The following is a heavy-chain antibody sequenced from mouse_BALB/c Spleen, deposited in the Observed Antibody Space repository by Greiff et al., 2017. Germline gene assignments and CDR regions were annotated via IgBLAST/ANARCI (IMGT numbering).Heavy chain of an antibody. J-gene: IGHJ2*01. CDR1: GFSLTSYD. V-gene: IGHV2-9-2*01. Sequence: VQLVESGPGLVAPSQSLSITCTVSGFSLTSYDISWIRQPPGKGLEWLGVIWTGGGTNYNSAFMSRLSISKDNSKSQVFLKMNSLQTDDTAIYYCVRESSYYGSSYFDYWGQGTTLTVSA. CDR3: VRESSYYGSSYFDY. CDR2: IWTGGGT. D-gene: IGHD1-1*01.